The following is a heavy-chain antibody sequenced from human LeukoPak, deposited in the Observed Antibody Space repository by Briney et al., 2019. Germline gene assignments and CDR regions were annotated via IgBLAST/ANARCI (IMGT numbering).Heavy chain of an antibody. D-gene: IGHD5-18*01. Sequence: SETLSLTCAVYSGSLSGFYWSWLRQPPGKGLEWIGEINHSGGTNYNPSLKSRVTISVDTSKNQFSLKLSSVTAADTAVYYCARGESDTALPYLGYWGQGTLVTVSS. V-gene: IGHV4-34*01. J-gene: IGHJ4*02. CDR2: INHSGGT. CDR1: SGSLSGFY. CDR3: ARGESDTALPYLGY.